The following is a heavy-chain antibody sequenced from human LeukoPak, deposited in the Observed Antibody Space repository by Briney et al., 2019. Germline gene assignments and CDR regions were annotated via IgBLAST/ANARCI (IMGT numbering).Heavy chain of an antibody. D-gene: IGHD2-2*01. V-gene: IGHV3-7*03. J-gene: IGHJ4*02. CDR2: IKQDGSEK. CDR3: VSRRCSITACYVASLNCFDY. CDR1: GLTISTYW. Sequence: PGGSLRLSCEVSGLTISTYWLTWVRQAPGKGLEWVANIKQDGSEKNYVDSVKGRFTISRDNTKNSLYLQMNSLRDEDTAVYHCVSRRCSITACYVASLNCFDYWGQGTRVTVSS.